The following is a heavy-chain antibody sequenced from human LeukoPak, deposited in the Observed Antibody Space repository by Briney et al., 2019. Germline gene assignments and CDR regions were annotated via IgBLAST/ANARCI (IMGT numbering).Heavy chain of an antibody. CDR2: ISGSGGST. CDR3: AKDPATYYDFWSGYYPHFDY. J-gene: IGHJ4*02. Sequence: GGSLRLSCAASGFTVSSNYMSWVRQAPGKGLEWVSAISGSGGSTYYADSVKGRFTISRDNSKNTLYLQMNSLRAEDTAVYYCAKDPATYYDFWSGYYPHFDYWGQGTLVTVSS. D-gene: IGHD3-3*01. CDR1: GFTVSSNY. V-gene: IGHV3-23*01.